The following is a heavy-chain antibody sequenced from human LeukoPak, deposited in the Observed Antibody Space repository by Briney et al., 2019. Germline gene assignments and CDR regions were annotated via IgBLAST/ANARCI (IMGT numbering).Heavy chain of an antibody. J-gene: IGHJ6*02. CDR2: IYYSGST. CDR3: ASSSDYDFWSGYYGAYYYGMDV. Sequence: PSETLSLTCTVSGGSISSHYWSWIRQPPGKGLEWIGYIYYSGSTNYNPSLKSRVTISVDTSKNQFSLKLSSVTAADTAVYYCASSSDYDFWSGYYGAYYYGMDVWGQGTTVTVSS. D-gene: IGHD3-3*01. V-gene: IGHV4-59*11. CDR1: GGSISSHY.